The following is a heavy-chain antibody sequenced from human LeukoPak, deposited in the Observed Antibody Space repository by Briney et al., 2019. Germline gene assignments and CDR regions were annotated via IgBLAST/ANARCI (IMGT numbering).Heavy chain of an antibody. V-gene: IGHV3-23*01. CDR3: AKGYDILTGYFFDY. D-gene: IGHD3-9*01. Sequence: GGSLRLSCAASGFTFSIYAMSWVRQAPGKGLEWVSSISDTGESTYYVDSAKGRFTISRDNSKNTLYLQMNTLGDEDAALYYCAKGYDILTGYFFDYWGQGTLVTVSS. J-gene: IGHJ4*02. CDR2: ISDTGEST. CDR1: GFTFSIYA.